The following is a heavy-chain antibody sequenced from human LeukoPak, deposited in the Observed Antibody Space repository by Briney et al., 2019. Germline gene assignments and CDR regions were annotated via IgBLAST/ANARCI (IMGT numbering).Heavy chain of an antibody. V-gene: IGHV4-34*01. CDR2: INHSGST. J-gene: IGHJ4*02. Sequence: PSETLSLTCAVYGGSFSGYYWSWIRQPPGKGLEWIGEINHSGSTNYNPSLKSRVTISVDTSKNQFSLKLSSVTAADTAVYYCARRDGYSSSADYWGQGTLVTVSS. D-gene: IGHD6-13*01. CDR3: ARRDGYSSSADY. CDR1: GGSFSGYY.